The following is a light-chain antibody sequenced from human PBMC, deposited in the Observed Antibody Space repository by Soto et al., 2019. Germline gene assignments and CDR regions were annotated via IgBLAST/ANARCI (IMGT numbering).Light chain of an antibody. CDR2: GAS. Sequence: EVVLTQSPGTLSLSTGERATLSCRASQSVSSSYLAWYQQKPGQAPRLLIYGASSRATGIPDRFSGSGSGTDFTLTISRLEPEDFAVYYCQQYGSSPLTFGGGTNVDIK. V-gene: IGKV3-20*01. CDR3: QQYGSSPLT. CDR1: QSVSSSY. J-gene: IGKJ4*01.